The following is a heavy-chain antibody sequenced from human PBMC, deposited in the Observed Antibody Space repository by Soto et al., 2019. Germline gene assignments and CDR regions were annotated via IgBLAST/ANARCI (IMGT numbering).Heavy chain of an antibody. CDR1: GFTVSNSY. D-gene: IGHD3-10*01. V-gene: IGHV3-66*01. Sequence: EVQVVESGGGLVQSGGSLTLSCAASGFTVSNSYMSWVRQAPGKGLEWVSAIYSGGSTYYADSVKGRFTISRDNSRNTLYLQMNSLRAGATAVYFCARCDGSATYCCFFASWGEGTPVTVSS. CDR3: ARCDGSATYCCFFAS. J-gene: IGHJ4*02. CDR2: IYSGGST.